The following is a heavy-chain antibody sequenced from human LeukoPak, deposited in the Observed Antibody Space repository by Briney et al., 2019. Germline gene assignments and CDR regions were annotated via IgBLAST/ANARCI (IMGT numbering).Heavy chain of an antibody. V-gene: IGHV1-69*01. CDR3: ARDVRGEWELLSRGGCFDY. CDR2: IIPIFGTA. CDR1: GGTFSSYA. J-gene: IGHJ4*02. Sequence: ASVKVSCKASGGTFSSYAISWVRQAPGQGLEWMGGIIPIFGTANYAQKFQGRVTITADESTSTAYMELSSLRSEDTAVYYCARDVRGEWELLSRGGCFDYWGQGTLVTVSS. D-gene: IGHD1-26*01.